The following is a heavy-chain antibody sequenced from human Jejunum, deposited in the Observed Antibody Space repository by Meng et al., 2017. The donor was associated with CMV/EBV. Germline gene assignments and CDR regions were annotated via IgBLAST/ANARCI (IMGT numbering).Heavy chain of an antibody. V-gene: IGHV4-61*01. Sequence: TLSLTRTVSGYSVSNYNNYWTWLRQPPGKGLEWIGYIYSDGRTNYNPSLKSRITISVDTSKNQFSLKLSSVTAADTAVYYCARFFDHWGQGTLVTVSS. CDR2: IYSDGRT. CDR3: ARFFDH. J-gene: IGHJ4*02. CDR1: GYSVSNYNNY.